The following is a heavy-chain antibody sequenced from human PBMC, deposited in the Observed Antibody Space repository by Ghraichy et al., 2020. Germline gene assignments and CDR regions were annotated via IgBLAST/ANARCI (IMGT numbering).Heavy chain of an antibody. CDR1: GGSVSSYY. D-gene: IGHD2-21*01. CDR3: ARVVYCGGNCHHYDS. Sequence: SETLSLTCTVSGGSVSSYYWTWIRQPPGRGLEWIGYIYHSGTTNYNSSLKSRVTISIDTSNNQFSLRLRSVSAADTAVYYCARVVYCGGNCHHYDSWGQGTLVTVSS. J-gene: IGHJ4*02. V-gene: IGHV4-59*02. CDR2: IYHSGTT.